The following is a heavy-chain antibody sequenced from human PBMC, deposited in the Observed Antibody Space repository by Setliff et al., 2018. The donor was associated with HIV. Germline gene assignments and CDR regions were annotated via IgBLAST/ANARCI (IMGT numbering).Heavy chain of an antibody. J-gene: IGHJ5*02. CDR1: GGSISSNKW. Sequence: PSETLSLTCAVSGGSISSNKWWSWVRQPPGKGLEWIGEIYHNGNTNYSPSLRSRVSISEDKSKNKFSLKLRSVTAADTAMYYCARRKYYYDGSDYSGWFDPWGQGTLVTVSS. V-gene: IGHV4-4*02. CDR3: ARRKYYYDGSDYSGWFDP. CDR2: IYHNGNT. D-gene: IGHD3-22*01.